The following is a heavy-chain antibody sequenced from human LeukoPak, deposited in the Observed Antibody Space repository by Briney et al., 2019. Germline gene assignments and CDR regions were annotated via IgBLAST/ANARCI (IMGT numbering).Heavy chain of an antibody. V-gene: IGHV4-39*07. CDR1: GGSISSSSYY. Sequence: SGPGLVKPSETLSLTCTVSGGSISSSSYYWGWIRQPPGKGLEWIGSIYYSGSTYYNPSLKSRVTISVDTSKNQFSLKLSSVTAADTAVYYCATNSRLLAAGVVTSNWYFDLWGRGTLVTVSS. CDR3: ATNSRLLAAGVVTSNWYFDL. CDR2: IYYSGST. J-gene: IGHJ2*01. D-gene: IGHD2-21*02.